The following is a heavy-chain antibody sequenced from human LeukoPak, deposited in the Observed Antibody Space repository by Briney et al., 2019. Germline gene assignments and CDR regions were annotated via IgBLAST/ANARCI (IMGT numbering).Heavy chain of an antibody. CDR1: GGSISSYY. J-gene: IGHJ6*02. Sequence: SETLSLTCTVSGGSISSYYWSWIRQPPGKGLEWIGYIYYSGSTNYNPSLKSRVTISVDTSKNQFSLKLSSVTAADTAVYYCARDQPRYSSSWGLFYYYGMDVWGQGTTVTVSS. CDR3: ARDQPRYSSSWGLFYYYGMDV. D-gene: IGHD6-13*01. CDR2: IYYSGST. V-gene: IGHV4-59*01.